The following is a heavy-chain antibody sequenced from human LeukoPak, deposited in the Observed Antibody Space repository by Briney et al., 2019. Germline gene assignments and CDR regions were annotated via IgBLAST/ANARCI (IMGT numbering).Heavy chain of an antibody. CDR2: ISSSGSTI. CDR3: ARLEYYYVSGNYYKLFDY. CDR1: GFTFSSYD. J-gene: IGHJ4*02. Sequence: GGSLRLSCAASGFTFSSYDMNWVRQAPGKGLEWVSDISSSGSTIYFADSVKGRFTISRDNAKISLYLQMNSLGDEDTAVYYCARLEYYYVSGNYYKLFDYWGQGTLVTVCS. D-gene: IGHD3-10*01. V-gene: IGHV3-48*02.